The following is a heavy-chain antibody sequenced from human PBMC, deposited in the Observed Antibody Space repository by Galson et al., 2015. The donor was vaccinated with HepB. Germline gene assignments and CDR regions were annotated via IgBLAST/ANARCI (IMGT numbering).Heavy chain of an antibody. V-gene: IGHV4-4*07. CDR3: ARVVDPRYNWFDP. D-gene: IGHD3/OR15-3a*01. Sequence: ETLSLTCTVSGGSISSYYWSWIRQPAGKGLEWIGRIYTSGSINYNPSLKSRVTMSIDTSKNQFSLKLSSVTVADTAVYFCARVVDPRYNWFDPWGQGTLVTVSS. CDR1: GGSISSYY. J-gene: IGHJ5*02. CDR2: IYTSGSI.